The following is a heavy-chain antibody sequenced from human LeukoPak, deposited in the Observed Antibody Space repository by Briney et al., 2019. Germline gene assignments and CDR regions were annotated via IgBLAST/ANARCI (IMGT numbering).Heavy chain of an antibody. CDR2: ISSSGSTT. CDR1: GFTFTDYY. V-gene: IGHV3-11*04. J-gene: IGHJ4*02. CDR3: ARDFRGYSGYHQGY. D-gene: IGHD5-12*01. Sequence: RGSLRLSCAASGFTFTDYYMSWFRQAPGKGLGWVSYISSSGSTTHYADSVKGRFIIARDNAKNSLYLQMNSLRVEDTAVYYCARDFRGYSGYHQGYWGQGTLVTVSS.